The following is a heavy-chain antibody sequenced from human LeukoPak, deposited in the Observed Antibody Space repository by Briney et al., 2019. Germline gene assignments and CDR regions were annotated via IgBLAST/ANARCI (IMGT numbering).Heavy chain of an antibody. CDR3: TRHPAEGDY. CDR1: GFTFSHFY. CDR2: ISGSSTNT. J-gene: IGHJ4*02. V-gene: IGHV3-11*03. D-gene: IGHD2-15*01. Sequence: GGSLRLSCAASGFTFSHFYMSWIRQAPGKGRESVSYISGSSTNTNYADSVEGRFTISRDNAKNSLYLQMNSLRAEDTAVYYCTRHPAEGDYWGQGTLVTVSS.